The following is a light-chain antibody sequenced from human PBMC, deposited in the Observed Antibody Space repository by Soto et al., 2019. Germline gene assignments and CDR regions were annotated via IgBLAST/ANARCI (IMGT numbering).Light chain of an antibody. CDR1: SSNVGAGYD. Sequence: QAVVTQPPSVSGAPGQRVTISCTGSSSNVGAGYDVHWYQQLPGTAPKLLIYDNSNRPSGVPDRFSGSKSDTSASLAITGLQAEDEADYYCQSYDSSLRGWVFGGGTQLTVL. V-gene: IGLV1-40*01. J-gene: IGLJ3*02. CDR3: QSYDSSLRGWV. CDR2: DNS.